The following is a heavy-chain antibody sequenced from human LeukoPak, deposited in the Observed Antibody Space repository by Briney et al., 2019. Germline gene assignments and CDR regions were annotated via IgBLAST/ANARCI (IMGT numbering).Heavy chain of an antibody. J-gene: IGHJ4*02. V-gene: IGHV3-33*01. CDR3: ASDYYDSSGSLDY. CDR1: GFTFSSYG. D-gene: IGHD3-22*01. Sequence: GRSLRLSCAASGFTFSSYGMHWVRQAPGKGLEWVAVIWYDGSNKYYADFVKGRFTISRDNSKNTLYLQMDSLRAEDTAVYYCASDYYDSSGSLDYWGQGTLVTVSS. CDR2: IWYDGSNK.